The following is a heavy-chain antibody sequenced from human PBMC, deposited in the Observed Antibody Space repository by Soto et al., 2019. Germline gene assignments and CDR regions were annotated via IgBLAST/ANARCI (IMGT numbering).Heavy chain of an antibody. Sequence: QVQLVESGGGVVQPGSSLRLSCAASGFTFSSYGMHWFRQAPGKGLEWVAVISYAGSNKYYADSVKGRFTISRDNSKNTLYLQMNSLRAEDTAVYYCSTEEAYYYYYGMDVCGHGTTVTDSS. CDR1: GFTFSSYG. CDR3: STEEAYYYYYGMDV. V-gene: IGHV3-30*03. CDR2: ISYAGSNK. J-gene: IGHJ6*02.